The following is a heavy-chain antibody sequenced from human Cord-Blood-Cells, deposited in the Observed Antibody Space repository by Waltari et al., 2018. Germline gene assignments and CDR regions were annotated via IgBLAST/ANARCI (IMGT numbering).Heavy chain of an antibody. CDR2: NLPGECEA. Sequence: EVHLVQSGAEVIKPGESLKISCTGSGYSFTRAWIRWVRTIHGNGLEWMGINLPGECEAQNMPAFQGRGTYPAAKTIRTSHPMWSSPKASAAARYYCAGRWRSTRELDSFEIWGQGTMVTVSS. CDR1: GYSFTRAW. D-gene: IGHD2-2*01. J-gene: IGHJ3*02. CDR3: AGRWRSTRELDSFEI. V-gene: IGHV5-51*01.